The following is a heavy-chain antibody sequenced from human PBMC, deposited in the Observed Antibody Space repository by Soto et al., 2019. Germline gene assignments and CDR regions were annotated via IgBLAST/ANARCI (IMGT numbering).Heavy chain of an antibody. D-gene: IGHD3-16*02. V-gene: IGHV1-69*01. J-gene: IGHJ6*02. CDR1: GGTFSSYA. CDR2: IIPIFCTA. CDR3: ARHVTFGGVIVIPPSGYYYGMDV. Sequence: QVQLVQSGAEVKKPGSSVKVSCKASGGTFSSYAISWVRQAPGQGLEWMGGIIPIFCTANYAQKFQGRVTITADESTSTAYMELSSLRSEDTAVYYCARHVTFGGVIVIPPSGYYYGMDVWGQGTTVTVSS.